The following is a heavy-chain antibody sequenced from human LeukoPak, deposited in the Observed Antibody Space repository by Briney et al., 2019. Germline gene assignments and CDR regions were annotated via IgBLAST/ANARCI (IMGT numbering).Heavy chain of an antibody. D-gene: IGHD2-15*01. CDR2: IYHSGST. Sequence: SETLSLTCTVSGGSISSYYWSWIRQPPGKGLEWIGYIYHSGSTNYNPSLKSRVTISVDTSKNQFSLKLSSVTAADTAVYYCAREVDWFDPWGQGTLVTVSS. V-gene: IGHV4-59*01. CDR3: AREVDWFDP. CDR1: GGSISSYY. J-gene: IGHJ5*02.